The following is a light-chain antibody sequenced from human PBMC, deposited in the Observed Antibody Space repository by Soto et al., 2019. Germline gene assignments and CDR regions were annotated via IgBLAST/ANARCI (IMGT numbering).Light chain of an antibody. CDR1: RSVSNY. CDR3: QQSHSIPLT. J-gene: IGKJ1*01. Sequence: DIQMTQSPSSLSASVGDRVTITCRARRSVSNYLNWYQQKPGKAPKLLIYAASSLQSGVPSRFSGSGSGTDFTLTIRSLQPEDFATYYCQQSHSIPLTFGQGTKVEIK. CDR2: AAS. V-gene: IGKV1-39*01.